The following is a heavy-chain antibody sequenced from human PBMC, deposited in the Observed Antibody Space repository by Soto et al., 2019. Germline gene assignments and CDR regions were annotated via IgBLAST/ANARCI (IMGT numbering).Heavy chain of an antibody. D-gene: IGHD2-21*02. V-gene: IGHV4-31*03. CDR1: GGSISSGGYY. CDR2: IYYSGST. Sequence: QVQLQESGPGLVKPSQTLSLTCTVSGGSISSGGYYWSWIRQHPGKGLEWIGYIYYSGSTYYSPSLKGRVTISVDTSKNQFSLKLSSVTAADTAVYYCARVCGGDCHYGMDVWGQGTTVTVSS. CDR3: ARVCGGDCHYGMDV. J-gene: IGHJ6*02.